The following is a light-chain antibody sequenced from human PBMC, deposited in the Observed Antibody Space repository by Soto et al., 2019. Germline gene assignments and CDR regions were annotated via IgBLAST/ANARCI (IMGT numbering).Light chain of an antibody. CDR1: STDVGGYNY. Sequence: LAQPSSVSGSPGQSIAISCTGTSTDVGGYNYVSWYQHHPGKGPKLIIYEVNNRPSGVSDRSSGSKSGNKASLTISNLEAEDESAYYCGSYTSTDTPFVFGTGTKVTAL. CDR2: EVN. CDR3: GSYTSTDTPFV. J-gene: IGLJ1*01. V-gene: IGLV2-14*01.